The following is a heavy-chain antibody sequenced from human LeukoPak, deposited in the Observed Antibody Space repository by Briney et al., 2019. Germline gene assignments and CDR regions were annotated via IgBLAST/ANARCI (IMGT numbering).Heavy chain of an antibody. CDR1: GGSISSGSYY. CDR3: ARESGGAYYYDGSGYFYDAFDI. V-gene: IGHV4-61*02. CDR2: IYTSGST. D-gene: IGHD3-22*01. J-gene: IGHJ3*02. Sequence: SETLSLTCTVSGGSISSGSYYWSWIRQPAGKGLEWIGRIYTSGSTNYNPSLKSRVTISVDTSKNQFSLKLSSVTAADTAVYYCARESGGAYYYDGSGYFYDAFDIWGQGTMVTVSS.